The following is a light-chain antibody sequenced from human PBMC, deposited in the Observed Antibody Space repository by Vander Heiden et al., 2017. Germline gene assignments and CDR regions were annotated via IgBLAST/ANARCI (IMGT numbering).Light chain of an antibody. V-gene: IGKV1-39*01. CDR1: QSISYF. Sequence: DIQMTQSPSSLSASVGDRVTITCWASQSISYFLNWYQQKPGEAPKLLIYATSSLQSGVPSRFSGSGSGTDFTLTISSLQPEDFATYYCQQSGRTPPTCGGGTKVEIK. J-gene: IGKJ4*01. CDR3: QQSGRTPPT. CDR2: ATS.